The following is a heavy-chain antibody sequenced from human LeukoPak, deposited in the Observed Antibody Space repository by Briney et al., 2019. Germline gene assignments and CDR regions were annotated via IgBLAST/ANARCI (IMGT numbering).Heavy chain of an antibody. D-gene: IGHD3-22*01. CDR3: ARCYYDSSGYYSSYYYYYMDV. CDR2: IYHSGST. Sequence: SETLSLTCTVSGYSISSGYYWGWIRQPPGKGLEWIGSIYHSGSTYYNPSLKSRVTISVDTSKNQFSLKLSSVTAADRAVYYCARCYYDSSGYYSSYYYYYMDVWGKGTTVTVSS. CDR1: GYSISSGYY. V-gene: IGHV4-38-2*02. J-gene: IGHJ6*03.